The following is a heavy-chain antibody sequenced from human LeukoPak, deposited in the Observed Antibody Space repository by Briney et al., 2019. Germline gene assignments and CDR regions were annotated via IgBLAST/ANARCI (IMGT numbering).Heavy chain of an antibody. Sequence: GGSLRLSCAASGFTFSSYSMNWVRQAPGKGLEWVSSFSSSSSYIYYADSVKGRFTISRDNAKNSLYLQMNSLRAEDTAVYYCARDGGIAVAAPYYFDYWGQGTLVTVSS. J-gene: IGHJ4*02. CDR2: FSSSSSYI. V-gene: IGHV3-21*01. CDR3: ARDGGIAVAAPYYFDY. CDR1: GFTFSSYS. D-gene: IGHD6-19*01.